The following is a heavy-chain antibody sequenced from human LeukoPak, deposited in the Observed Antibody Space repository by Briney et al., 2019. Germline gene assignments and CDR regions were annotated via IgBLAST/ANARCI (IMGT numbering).Heavy chain of an antibody. CDR1: GFTFSSYE. CDR2: ISSSGSTI. D-gene: IGHD6-13*01. CDR3: ARGYSSSSAGY. V-gene: IGHV3-48*03. Sequence: GGSLRLSCAVSGFTFSSYEMNWVRQAPGKGLEWVPYISSSGSTIYYADSVKGRFTISRDNAKNSLYLQMNSLRAEDTAVYYCARGYSSSSAGYWGQGTLVTVSS. J-gene: IGHJ4*02.